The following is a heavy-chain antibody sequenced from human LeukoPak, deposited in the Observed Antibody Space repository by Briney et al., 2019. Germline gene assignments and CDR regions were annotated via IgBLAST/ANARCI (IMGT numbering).Heavy chain of an antibody. CDR3: AGEYCSGGSCYGYPAIDY. Sequence: ASETLSLTCAVYGGSFSGYYWSWIRQPPGKGLEWIGEINHSGSTNYNPSLKSRVTISVDTSKNQFSLKLSSVTAADTAVYYCAGEYCSGGSCYGYPAIDYWGQGTLVTVSS. V-gene: IGHV4-34*01. J-gene: IGHJ4*02. CDR1: GGSFSGYY. D-gene: IGHD2-15*01. CDR2: INHSGST.